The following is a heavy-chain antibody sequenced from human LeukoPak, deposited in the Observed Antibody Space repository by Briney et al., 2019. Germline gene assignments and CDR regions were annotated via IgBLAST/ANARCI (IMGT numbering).Heavy chain of an antibody. CDR2: FDPEDGET. D-gene: IGHD6-19*01. Sequence: GASVKVSCKVSGYTLTELSMHWVRQAPGKGLEWMGGFDPEDGETIYAQKFQGRVTMTEDTSTDTAYMELSSLRSEDTAVYYCARDSLQWPRGSYYYYYGMDVWGQGTTVTVSS. J-gene: IGHJ6*02. V-gene: IGHV1-24*01. CDR1: GYTLTELS. CDR3: ARDSLQWPRGSYYYYYGMDV.